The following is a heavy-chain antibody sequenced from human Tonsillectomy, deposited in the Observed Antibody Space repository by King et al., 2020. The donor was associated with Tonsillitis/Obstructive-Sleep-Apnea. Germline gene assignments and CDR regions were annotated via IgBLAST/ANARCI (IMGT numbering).Heavy chain of an antibody. CDR2: IYYSGST. Sequence: QLQESGPGLVKPSETLSLTCTVSGGSISSYYWSWIRQPPGKGLEWIGYIYYSGSTNYNPSLKSRVTISVDTSKNQFSLKLRSVTAADTAVYYCASLVLVVVPASGGDWFDPWGQGTLVTVSS. CDR1: GGSISSYY. V-gene: IGHV4-59*01. J-gene: IGHJ5*02. CDR3: ASLVLVVVPASGGDWFDP. D-gene: IGHD2-2*01.